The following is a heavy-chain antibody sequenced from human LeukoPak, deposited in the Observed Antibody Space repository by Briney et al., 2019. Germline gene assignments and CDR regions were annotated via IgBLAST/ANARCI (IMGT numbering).Heavy chain of an antibody. CDR3: ARVGAAAGTFFDY. Sequence: ASVKVSCKASGYTFTGYYMHWVRRAPGQGLEWMGWINPNSGGTNYAQKFQGRVTMTRDTSISTAYMELSRLRSDDTAVYYCARVGAAAGTFFDYWGQGTLVTVSS. V-gene: IGHV1-2*02. CDR2: INPNSGGT. D-gene: IGHD6-13*01. J-gene: IGHJ4*02. CDR1: GYTFTGYY.